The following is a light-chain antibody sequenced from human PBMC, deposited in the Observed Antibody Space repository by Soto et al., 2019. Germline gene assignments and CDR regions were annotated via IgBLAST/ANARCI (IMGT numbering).Light chain of an antibody. Sequence: EIVLTQSPATLSVSPGETVILSCRASQSVSSKLAWYQHKPGQGPRLLIYGASTRATGIPARFSGGGSGTEFTLCISSLQAEDFAVYYCKQYNDWAPWTFGQGTKVEIK. J-gene: IGKJ1*01. CDR1: QSVSSK. V-gene: IGKV3-15*01. CDR2: GAS. CDR3: KQYNDWAPWT.